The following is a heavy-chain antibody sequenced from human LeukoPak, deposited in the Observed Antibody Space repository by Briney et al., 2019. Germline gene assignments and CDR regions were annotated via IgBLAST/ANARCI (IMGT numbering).Heavy chain of an antibody. CDR2: IKHNGGEK. CDR1: GFTFTDYF. V-gene: IGHV3-7*01. CDR3: AKAGGWFGELLQTSADNWFDP. D-gene: IGHD3-10*01. Sequence: GGSLRLSCVASGFTFTDYFMSWVRQAPGKGLEWVASIKHNGGEKYYVDSVKGRFTISRDNAKNSLYLEMSSLRVEDTAVYYCAKAGGWFGELLQTSADNWFDPWGQGTLVTVSS. J-gene: IGHJ5*02.